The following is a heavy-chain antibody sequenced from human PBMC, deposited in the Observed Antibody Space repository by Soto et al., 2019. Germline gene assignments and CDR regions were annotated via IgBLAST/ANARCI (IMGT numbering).Heavy chain of an antibody. CDR3: ARDPPHSSSWYHQTKEYYYYYYYGMDV. CDR1: GFTFSSYS. V-gene: IGHV3-48*02. D-gene: IGHD6-13*01. Sequence: PGGSLRLSCAASGFTFSSYSMNWVRQAPGKGLEWVSYISSSSSTIYYADSVKGRFTISRDNAKNSLYLQMNSLRDEDTAVYYCARDPPHSSSWYHQTKEYYYYYYYGMDVWGQGTTVTVSS. CDR2: ISSSSSTI. J-gene: IGHJ6*02.